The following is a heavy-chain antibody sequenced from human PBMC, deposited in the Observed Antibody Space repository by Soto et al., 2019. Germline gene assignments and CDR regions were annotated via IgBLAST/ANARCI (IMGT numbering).Heavy chain of an antibody. J-gene: IGHJ5*01. CDR1: GGSVRSGVFY. V-gene: IGHV4-31*03. D-gene: IGHD2-8*01. CDR3: ARRALLPCINGVGYTARYLDS. CDR2: IYYSGTT. Sequence: PAGTLPLTCTVSGGSVRSGVFYWSLIRQHPGTGLEWIGYIYYSGTTYFNPSLKSRASISLDTSKNEFSLKLTSVTAADTAVYYCARRALLPCINGVGYTARYLDSWAQAALVPVSA.